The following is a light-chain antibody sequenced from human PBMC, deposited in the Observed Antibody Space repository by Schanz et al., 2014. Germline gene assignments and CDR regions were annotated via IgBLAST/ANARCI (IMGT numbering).Light chain of an antibody. V-gene: IGLV2-14*01. J-gene: IGLJ1*01. CDR2: DVT. Sequence: QSALTQPSFVSGSPGQSITISCIGTSSDIGGYDFVSWYQQHPGKAPKLLIYDVTNRPSGVSNRFSGSKSGNTASLTISGLQAEDEGDYYCSSFKRRKKRGVFGTGTKLTVL. CDR1: SSDIGGYDF. CDR3: SSFKRRKKRGV.